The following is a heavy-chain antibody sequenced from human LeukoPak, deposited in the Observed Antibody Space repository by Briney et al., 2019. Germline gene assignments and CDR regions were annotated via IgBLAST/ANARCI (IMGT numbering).Heavy chain of an antibody. J-gene: IGHJ3*02. CDR2: ISAYNGNT. CDR3: ARHVVSGSSQHDAFDI. D-gene: IGHD3-10*01. Sequence: ASVKVSCKASGYTFTSYGISWVRQAPGQGLEWMGWISAYNGNTNYAQNLQGRVTMTTDTSTSTAYMELRSLRSDDTAVYYCARHVVSGSSQHDAFDIWGQGTMVTVSS. V-gene: IGHV1-18*01. CDR1: GYTFTSYG.